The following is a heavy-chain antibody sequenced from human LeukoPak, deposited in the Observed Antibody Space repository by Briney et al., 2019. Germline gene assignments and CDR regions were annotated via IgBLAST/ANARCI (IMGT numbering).Heavy chain of an antibody. CDR2: IIPMMGIA. J-gene: IGHJ4*02. Sequence: SVKVSCKASGGTLRRHTITWVRQAPGQGLEWRGRIIPMMGIANYAQKFQGRVTITADTSTDTAYMDLISLRSEDTAVYYCASRSHKTIVGADTREVGDYWGQGTLVTVSS. CDR1: GGTLRRHT. D-gene: IGHD6-19*01. V-gene: IGHV1-69*02. CDR3: ASRSHKTIVGADTREVGDY.